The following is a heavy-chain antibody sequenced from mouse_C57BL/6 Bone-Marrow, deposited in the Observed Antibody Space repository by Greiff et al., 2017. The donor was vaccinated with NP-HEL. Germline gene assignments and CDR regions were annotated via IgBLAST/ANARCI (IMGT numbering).Heavy chain of an antibody. CDR2: IYPGSGNT. Sequence: VQLQQSGAELVRPGASVKLSCKASGYTFTDYYINWVKQRPGQGLEWIARIYPGSGNTYYNEKFKGKATLTAEKSSSTAYMQLSSLTSEDSAVYFCARSLYGNYPAWFAYWGQGTLVTVSA. J-gene: IGHJ3*01. CDR1: GYTFTDYY. D-gene: IGHD2-1*01. CDR3: ARSLYGNYPAWFAY. V-gene: IGHV1-76*01.